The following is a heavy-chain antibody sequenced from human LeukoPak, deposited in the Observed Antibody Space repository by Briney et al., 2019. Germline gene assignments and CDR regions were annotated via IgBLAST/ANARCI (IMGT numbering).Heavy chain of an antibody. J-gene: IGHJ4*02. CDR1: GFTFSSYS. V-gene: IGHV3-21*04. Sequence: GGSLRLSCAASGFTFSSYSMYWVRQAPGKGLEWVSSISSSSSYIYYADSVKGRFTISRDNAKNSLYLQMNSLRAEDTAVYYCTRHAAASRDYWGQGTLVTVSS. D-gene: IGHD2-2*01. CDR2: ISSSSSYI. CDR3: TRHAAASRDY.